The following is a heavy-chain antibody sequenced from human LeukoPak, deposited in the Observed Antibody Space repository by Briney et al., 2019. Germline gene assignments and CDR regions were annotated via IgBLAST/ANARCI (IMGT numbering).Heavy chain of an antibody. Sequence: PSETLSLTCTVSGGSISSYYWSWIRQPPGKGLELIGYIYYSGSTNYNPSLKSRVTISVDTSKNQFSLKLSSVTAADTAVYYCARGPRDGYPWGYYFDYWGQGTQVTVSS. CDR1: GGSISSYY. CDR2: IYYSGST. CDR3: ARGPRDGYPWGYYFDY. D-gene: IGHD5-24*01. J-gene: IGHJ4*02. V-gene: IGHV4-59*01.